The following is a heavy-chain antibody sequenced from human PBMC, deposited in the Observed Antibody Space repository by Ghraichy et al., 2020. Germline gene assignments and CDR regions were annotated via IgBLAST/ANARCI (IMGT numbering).Heavy chain of an antibody. Sequence: SETLSLTCTVSGGSISTYYWSWIRQPPGKGLESIGYIFSSGNTNYNPSLRSRVAILVDTSRNQVSLKLSSWTTADTAVYYRARFSYSHYSSDSQWYFDLWGRGTLVTVSS. CDR1: GGSISTYY. V-gene: IGHV4-59*01. CDR2: IFSSGNT. J-gene: IGHJ2*01. CDR3: ARFSYSHYSSDSQWYFDL. D-gene: IGHD3-22*01.